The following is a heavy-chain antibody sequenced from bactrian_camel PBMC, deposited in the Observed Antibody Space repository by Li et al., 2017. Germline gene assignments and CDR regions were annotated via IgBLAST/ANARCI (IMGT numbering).Heavy chain of an antibody. Sequence: HVQLVESGGGSVYPGGSLRLSCAASGYSASAYCLAWFRQTPGKAREGVAVIAGSGSPGYADSVKGRFTISKDNVKNTLYLQMNSLKPEDTAMYYCAADRALMMIAMSAHCTLTSLTGARGPRSPSP. V-gene: IGHV3S1*01. CDR2: VIAGSGSP. J-gene: IGHJ6*01. D-gene: IGHD3*01. CDR3: AADRALMMIAMSAHCTLTSLT. CDR1: GYSASAYC.